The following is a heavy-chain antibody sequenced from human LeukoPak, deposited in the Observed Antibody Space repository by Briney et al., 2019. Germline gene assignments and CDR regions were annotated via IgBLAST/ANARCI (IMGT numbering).Heavy chain of an antibody. CDR1: GDSISSSSYY. Sequence: SETLSLTCTVSGDSISSSSYYWGWIRQPPGKKLEWIGSIYYSGGTYYNPSLKSRVTISVDTSKNQFSLKLSSVTAADTAVYYCARGTPLDLSGCWFDPWGQGTLVTVSS. CDR2: IYYSGGT. CDR3: ARGTPLDLSGCWFDP. V-gene: IGHV4-39*01. J-gene: IGHJ5*02. D-gene: IGHD3/OR15-3a*01.